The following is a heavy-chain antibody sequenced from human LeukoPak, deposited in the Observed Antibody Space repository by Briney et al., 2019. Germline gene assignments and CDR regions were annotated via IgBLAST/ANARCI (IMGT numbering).Heavy chain of an antibody. CDR1: GDTLSELP. J-gene: IGHJ4*02. CDR2: FDPEKSER. D-gene: IGHD2-15*01. V-gene: IGHV1-24*01. Sequence: ASVKVSCKVSGDTLSELPMHWVRQAPGKGLEWMGGFDPEKSERIYAQNLRGRVTMTEETSTDTAFLELSSLTSEDTAVYHCATGNSLGYCKGGRCFNYWGQGTQVIVSS. CDR3: ATGNSLGYCKGGRCFNY.